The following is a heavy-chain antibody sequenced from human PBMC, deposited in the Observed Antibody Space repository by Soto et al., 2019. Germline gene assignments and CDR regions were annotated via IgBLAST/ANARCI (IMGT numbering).Heavy chain of an antibody. V-gene: IGHV3-30*18. CDR2: ISYDGSNK. CDR1: GFTFSSYG. CDR3: AKRYGVLVPAPKVRSSNLRGPRNDAFDI. Sequence: QVQLVESGGGVVQPGMSLRLSCAASGFTFSSYGMHWVRQAPGKGLEWVAVISYDGSNKYYADSVKGRFTISRDNSKNTLYLQMNSLRAEDTAVYYCAKRYGVLVPAPKVRSSNLRGPRNDAFDIWGQGTMVTVAS. J-gene: IGHJ3*02. D-gene: IGHD2-2*01.